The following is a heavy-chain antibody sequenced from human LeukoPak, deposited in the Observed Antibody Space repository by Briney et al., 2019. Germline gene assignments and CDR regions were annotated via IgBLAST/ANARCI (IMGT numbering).Heavy chain of an antibody. J-gene: IGHJ4*02. CDR1: AASISTTTYY. Sequence: SETLSLTCTVSAASISTTTYYWDWIRQPPGEGLEWIGSVSYSGSVYNPSLKSRATISVDTSKNQFSLKLNSLTAADTAVYYCATFRWGVGFEYWGQGTLATVSS. CDR2: VSYSGS. CDR3: ATFRWGVGFEY. D-gene: IGHD3-16*01. V-gene: IGHV4-39*01.